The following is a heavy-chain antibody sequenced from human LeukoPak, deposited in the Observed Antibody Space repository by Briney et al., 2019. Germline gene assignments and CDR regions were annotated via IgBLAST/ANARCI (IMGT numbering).Heavy chain of an antibody. CDR2: ISGSANTI. V-gene: IGHV3-48*01. CDR1: GFTFSSYA. Sequence: GGSLRLSCEASGFTFSSYAMNWVRQAPGKGLEWVSYISGSANTIYYADSVKGRFTISRDNARNSLYLQMNSLRAEDTAVYYCARDYYSYSRGSWAFDIWGQGTMVTVSS. J-gene: IGHJ3*02. CDR3: ARDYYSYSRGSWAFDI. D-gene: IGHD3-22*01.